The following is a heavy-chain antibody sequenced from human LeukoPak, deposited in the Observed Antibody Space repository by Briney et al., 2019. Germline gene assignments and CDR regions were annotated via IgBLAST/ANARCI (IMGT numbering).Heavy chain of an antibody. V-gene: IGHV5-51*01. D-gene: IGHD2-15*01. J-gene: IGHJ5*02. CDR3: ARQVVARTNWFDP. Sequence: GESLKISCKGSGYSFTSYWIGWVRQMPGKGLEWMGIIYPGDSDTRYSPSFQGQVTISADKSVSTAYLQWSSLKASDTAMYYCARQVVARTNWFDPWGQGTLVTVSS. CDR2: IYPGDSDT. CDR1: GYSFTSYW.